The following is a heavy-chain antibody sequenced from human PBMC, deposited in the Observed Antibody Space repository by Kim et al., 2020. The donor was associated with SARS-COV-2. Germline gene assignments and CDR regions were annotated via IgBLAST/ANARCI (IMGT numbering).Heavy chain of an antibody. J-gene: IGHJ6*03. CDR2: ISSSSSTI. Sequence: GGSLRLSCAASGFTFSSYEMNWVRQAPGKGLEWFSYISSSSSTIYYADSVKGRFTISRDNAKNSLYLQMNSLIVEDTVVYYCARSVDNYYMDVWCKRTTV. CDR3: ARSVDNYYMDV. V-gene: IGHV3-48*03. CDR1: GFTFSSYE. D-gene: IGHD2-15*01.